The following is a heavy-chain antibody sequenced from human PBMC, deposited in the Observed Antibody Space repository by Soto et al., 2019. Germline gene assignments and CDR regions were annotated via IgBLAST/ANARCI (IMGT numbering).Heavy chain of an antibody. CDR1: GGSFSGYY. Sequence: SETLSLTCAVYGGSFSGYYWSWIRQPPGKXMEWIGEINHSGSTNYNPSLKSRVTISVDTSKNQFSLKLSSVTAADTAVYYCASRIQKSILLWFGELSRPSLDDWGQGTLVTVSS. V-gene: IGHV4-34*01. D-gene: IGHD3-10*01. J-gene: IGHJ4*02. CDR3: ASRIQKSILLWFGELSRPSLDD. CDR2: INHSGST.